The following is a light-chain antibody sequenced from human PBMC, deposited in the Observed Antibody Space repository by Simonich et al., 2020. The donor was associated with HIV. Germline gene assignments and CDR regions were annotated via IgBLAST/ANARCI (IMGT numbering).Light chain of an antibody. CDR3: AAWDDSLNAWV. CDR2: SNN. CDR1: SSNIGNNY. J-gene: IGLJ3*02. Sequence: QSVLTQPPSVSAAPGQKVTISCSGSSSNIGNNYVSGYQQLPGTAPKLLTYSNNQRPSGVPDPFSGSKSGTSASLAISGLQSEDEADYYCAAWDDSLNAWVFGGGTKLTVL. V-gene: IGLV1-44*01.